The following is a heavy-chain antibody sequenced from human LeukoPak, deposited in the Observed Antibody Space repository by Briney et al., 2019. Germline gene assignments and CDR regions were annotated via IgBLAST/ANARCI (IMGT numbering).Heavy chain of an antibody. CDR2: ISAYNGNT. J-gene: IGHJ5*02. CDR3: ARARRYYGSGSHKPRKDWFDP. V-gene: IGHV1-18*04. Sequence: ASVTVSCQASGYTFTSYGISWVRQAPGQGLEWMGWISAYNGNTNYAQKLQGRVTMTTDTSTSTAYMELRSLRSDDTAVYYCARARRYYGSGSHKPRKDWFDPWGQGTLVTVSS. CDR1: GYTFTSYG. D-gene: IGHD3-10*01.